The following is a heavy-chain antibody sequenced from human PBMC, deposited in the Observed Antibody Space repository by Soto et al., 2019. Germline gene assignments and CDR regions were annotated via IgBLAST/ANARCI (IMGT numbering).Heavy chain of an antibody. CDR3: ARYWHSYSLNYYRGMDV. CDR1: GYNFATDW. Sequence: GESLKISCKGSGYNFATDWIGWVRQMPGKGLEWMGIIYPVDSDTRYSPSFQGQVTISADKSISTAYLQWSSLKASDTAMYYCARYWHSYSLNYYRGMDVWGQGTTVTVSS. D-gene: IGHD5-18*01. CDR2: IYPVDSDT. J-gene: IGHJ6*02. V-gene: IGHV5-51*01.